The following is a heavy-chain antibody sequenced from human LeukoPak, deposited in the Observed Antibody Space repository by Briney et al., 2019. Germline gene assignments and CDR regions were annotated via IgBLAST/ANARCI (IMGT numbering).Heavy chain of an antibody. CDR1: GGSISSYY. Sequence: KPSETLSLTCTVSGGSISSYYWSWIRQPPGKGLEWIGYIYYSGSTNYNPSLKSRVTISVDTSKNQFSLKLSSVTAADTAVYYCALSDISSGWYYFDYWGQGTLVTVSS. J-gene: IGHJ4*02. V-gene: IGHV4-59*01. CDR3: ALSDISSGWYYFDY. CDR2: IYYSGST. D-gene: IGHD6-19*01.